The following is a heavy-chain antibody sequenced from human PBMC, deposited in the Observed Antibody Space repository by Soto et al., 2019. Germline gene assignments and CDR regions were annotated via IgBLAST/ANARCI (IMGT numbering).Heavy chain of an antibody. D-gene: IGHD6-19*01. CDR2: ISSGSGTI. CDR1: GFTFSRYN. V-gene: IGHV3-48*01. CDR3: AREAVAGTHPDY. Sequence: EVQLVESGGGLVQPGGSLRLSCAASGFTFSRYNMNWVRQAPGKGLEWLSYISSGSGTIYYADSVKGRFTISRDNGKNSLYLQMNSLRAEDTAVSYCAREAVAGTHPDYWGQGTLVTVYS. J-gene: IGHJ4*02.